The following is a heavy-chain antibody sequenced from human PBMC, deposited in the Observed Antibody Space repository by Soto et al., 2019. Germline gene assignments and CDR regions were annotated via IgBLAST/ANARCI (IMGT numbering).Heavy chain of an antibody. CDR1: GGTFSSYA. D-gene: IGHD3-10*01. CDR2: IIPIFGTA. CDR3: ARTERWDYYGSGSYYKTTFDY. Sequence: VASVKVSCKASGGTFSSYAISWVRQAPGQGLEWMGGIIPIFGTANYAQKFQGRVTITADKSTSTAYMELSSLRSEDTAVYYCARTERWDYYGSGSYYKTTFDYWGQGTLVTVSS. V-gene: IGHV1-69*06. J-gene: IGHJ4*02.